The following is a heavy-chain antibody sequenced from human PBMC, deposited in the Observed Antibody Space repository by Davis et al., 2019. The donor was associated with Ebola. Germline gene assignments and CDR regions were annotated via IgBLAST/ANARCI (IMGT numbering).Heavy chain of an antibody. CDR2: ISHDGYNK. Sequence: GESLKISCAASGFTFSNYAMHWVRQAPGKGLEWVAVISHDGYNKDYADSVKGRFTISRDNSKNTLYLQMDSLRGEDTAVFYCARTSQYGDYLPHYFDYWGPGTLVTISS. CDR3: ARTSQYGDYLPHYFDY. V-gene: IGHV3-30*04. J-gene: IGHJ4*02. CDR1: GFTFSNYA. D-gene: IGHD4-17*01.